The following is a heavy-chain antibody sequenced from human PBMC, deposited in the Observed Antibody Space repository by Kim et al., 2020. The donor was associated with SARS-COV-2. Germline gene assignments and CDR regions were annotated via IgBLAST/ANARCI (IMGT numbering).Heavy chain of an antibody. CDR1: GFTFSNYC. Sequence: GGSLRLSCAASGFTFSNYCMRWVRQAPGRGLEWVADIKEDGSEKYYVDSVKGRFSISRDNAKNSLYLQMTSLRPEDTAVYYCARDWTPNCYADYWGQ. CDR2: IKEDGSEK. D-gene: IGHD1-1*01. V-gene: IGHV3-7*01. CDR3: ARDWTPNCYADY. J-gene: IGHJ4*02.